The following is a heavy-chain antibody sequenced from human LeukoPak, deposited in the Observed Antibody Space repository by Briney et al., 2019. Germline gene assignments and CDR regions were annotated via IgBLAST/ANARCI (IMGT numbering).Heavy chain of an antibody. CDR1: GFTFSRYS. CDR2: IYFTGNYI. J-gene: IGHJ4*02. Sequence: GGSLRLSCVTSGFTFSRYSMRWVRRAPGKGLEWVSSIYFTGNYISYADSVKGRFTISRDNAKNSLYLQMNSLRAEDTAVYYCAKDRSIAVAGTDYWGQGTLVTVSS. D-gene: IGHD6-19*01. CDR3: AKDRSIAVAGTDY. V-gene: IGHV3-21*01.